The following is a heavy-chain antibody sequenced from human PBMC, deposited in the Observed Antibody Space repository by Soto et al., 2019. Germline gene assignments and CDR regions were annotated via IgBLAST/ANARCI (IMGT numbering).Heavy chain of an antibody. Sequence: EVQLVESGGGLVQPGGSLRLSCAASGFTFSDHYMDXXXXXXXXXXEWVGRIRNKANSYTKQYAASVEGRFSISRDDSXXXXXXXXXXXXXEXTAVXXXXXXXXXQGPDYWGQGTLVTVSS. CDR1: GFTFSDHY. CDR2: IRNKANSYTK. V-gene: IGHV3-72*01. CDR3: XXXXXXQGPDY. J-gene: IGHJ4*02.